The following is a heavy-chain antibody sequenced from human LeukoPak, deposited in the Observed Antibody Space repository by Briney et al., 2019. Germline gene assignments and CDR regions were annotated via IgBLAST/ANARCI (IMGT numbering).Heavy chain of an antibody. D-gene: IGHD1-14*01. CDR1: GASITSYY. Sequence: SETLSLTCTVSGASITSYYWAWIRQPPGKGLEWIGSIDHSGSTYYNPSLKSRVTILVDTSKNQFSLKLNSVTAADTAVYYCAREVFRASPFDYWGQGTLVTVSS. CDR3: AREVFRASPFDY. CDR2: IDHSGST. J-gene: IGHJ4*02. V-gene: IGHV4-38-2*02.